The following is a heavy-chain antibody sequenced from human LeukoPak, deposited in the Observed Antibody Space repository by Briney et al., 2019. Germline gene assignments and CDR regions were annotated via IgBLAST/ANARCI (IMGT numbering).Heavy chain of an antibody. CDR3: ARVVAAAVY. V-gene: IGHV4-39*07. Sequence: SETLLLICTISGGSISSSSYYWGLIRKPPEKRLEWIGSIYYNGGTCYNPSLQSQVTISVDKSNNSFSLKLSAVTAADTAVYYCARVVAAAVYCGQGSLATASS. CDR1: GGSISSSSYY. D-gene: IGHD2-15*01. CDR2: IYYNGGT. J-gene: IGHJ4*02.